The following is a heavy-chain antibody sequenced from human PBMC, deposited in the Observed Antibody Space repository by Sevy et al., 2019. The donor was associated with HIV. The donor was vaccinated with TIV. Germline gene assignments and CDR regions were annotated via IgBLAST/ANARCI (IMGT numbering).Heavy chain of an antibody. V-gene: IGHV3-53*03. Sequence: GGSLRLSCAASEFTVSSKYMSWVRQAPGKGLEWVSVIYSGGNRYYADSVKGRFTISRDNSKNTLYLQMNSLRAEDTAIYYCATTSTPLYYYALDVWGQGTTVTVSS. CDR2: IYSGGNR. J-gene: IGHJ6*02. D-gene: IGHD2-15*01. CDR3: ATTSTPLYYYALDV. CDR1: EFTVSSKY.